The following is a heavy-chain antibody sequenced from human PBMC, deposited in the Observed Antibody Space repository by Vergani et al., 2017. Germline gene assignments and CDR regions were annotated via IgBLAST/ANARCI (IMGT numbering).Heavy chain of an antibody. V-gene: IGHV4-34*01. J-gene: IGHJ4*02. CDR3: ARMDIVVVVAAHYFDY. CDR1: GGSFSGYY. CDR2: INHSGST. Sequence: QLQLQESGPGLVKPSETLSLTCTVSGGSFSGYYWSWIRQPPGKGLEWIGEINHSGSTNYNPSLKSRVTISVDTSKNQFSLKLSSVTAADTAVYYCARMDIVVVVAAHYFDYWGQGTLVTVSS. D-gene: IGHD2-15*01.